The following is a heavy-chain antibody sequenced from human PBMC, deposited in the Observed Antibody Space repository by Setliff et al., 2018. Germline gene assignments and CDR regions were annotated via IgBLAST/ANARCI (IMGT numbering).Heavy chain of an antibody. J-gene: IGHJ3*02. Sequence: SETLSLTCTVSGASLRSGSNYWGWFRQPAGKGLEWIGRIYTDGTTYYNPSLDSRVTISLDTSKNHFSLRLSSVTAADTAVYYCASPRRDDLDSPFDAFDIWGQGTKVTVSS. CDR2: IYTDGTT. V-gene: IGHV4-61*02. CDR1: GASLRSGSNY. D-gene: IGHD3-3*01. CDR3: ASPRRDDLDSPFDAFDI.